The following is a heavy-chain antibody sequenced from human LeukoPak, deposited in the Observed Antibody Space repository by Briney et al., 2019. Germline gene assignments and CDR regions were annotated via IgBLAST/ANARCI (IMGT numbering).Heavy chain of an antibody. V-gene: IGHV4-38-2*02. D-gene: IGHD3-22*01. Sequence: SETLSLTCSVSGYSISSGSYWGWIRQPPGKGLEWIGSIHHSGSTYYNPSLMSRVTISVDTSKNQFSLNLSSVTAADTAVYYCARAPHFFDTSGSRYYFDYWGQGALVTVSS. CDR1: GYSISSGSY. J-gene: IGHJ4*02. CDR3: ARAPHFFDTSGSRYYFDY. CDR2: IHHSGST.